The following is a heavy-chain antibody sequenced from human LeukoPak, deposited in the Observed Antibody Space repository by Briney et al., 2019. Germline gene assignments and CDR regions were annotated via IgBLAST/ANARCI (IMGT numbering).Heavy chain of an antibody. Sequence: SVKVSCKASGGTFSSYAISWVRQAPGQGLEWMGRIIPILGIANYAQKFQGRVTITADKSTSTAYMELSSLRSEDTAVYYCARSIAVAGTSDWGQGTLVTVSS. CDR3: ARSIAVAGTSD. CDR1: GGTFSSYA. V-gene: IGHV1-69*04. J-gene: IGHJ4*02. D-gene: IGHD6-19*01. CDR2: IIPILGIA.